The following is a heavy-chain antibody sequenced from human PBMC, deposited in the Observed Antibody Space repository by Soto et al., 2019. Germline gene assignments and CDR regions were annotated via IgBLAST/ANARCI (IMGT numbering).Heavy chain of an antibody. D-gene: IGHD3-10*02. CDR3: ARSGDNYNVLDY. CDR1: GFTRSDHY. V-gene: IGHV3-11*03. CDR2: SSNSGTFT. Sequence: PXGALRVCCAAAGFTRSDHYMSWIRQAPGKGLEWVSFSSNSGTFTKYADSVKGRFTISRDNAKNSLYLQINSLRGEDTAIYFCARSGDNYNVLDYWGPGTPVTVSS. J-gene: IGHJ4*02.